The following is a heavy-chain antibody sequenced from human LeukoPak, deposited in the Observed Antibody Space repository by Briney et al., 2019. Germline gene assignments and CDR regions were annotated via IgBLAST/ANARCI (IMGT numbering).Heavy chain of an antibody. CDR3: ARGRDVLRYFAPFNWFDP. CDR2: INHSGST. J-gene: IGHJ5*02. Sequence: TSETLSLTCAVYGGSFSGYYWSWIRQPPGKGLEWIGEINHSGSTNYNPSLKSRVTISVDTSKNQFSLKLSSVTAADTAVYYCARGRDVLRYFAPFNWFDPWGQGTLVTVSS. D-gene: IGHD3-9*01. V-gene: IGHV4-34*01. CDR1: GGSFSGYY.